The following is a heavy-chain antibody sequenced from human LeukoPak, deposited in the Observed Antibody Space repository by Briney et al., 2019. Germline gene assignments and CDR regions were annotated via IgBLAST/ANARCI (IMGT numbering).Heavy chain of an antibody. CDR1: GFTFSSYA. V-gene: IGHV3-48*02. CDR2: IRGSSI. D-gene: IGHD3-10*01. CDR3: VRGGDAYASDWFDA. Sequence: GGSLRLSCAASGFTFSSYAMSWVRQAPGKEPQWVAGIRGSSIAYADSVKGRFIISRDNAKSSLYLQLNSLRDEDMAVYYCVRGGDAYASDWFDAWGQGTLVTVSS. J-gene: IGHJ5*02.